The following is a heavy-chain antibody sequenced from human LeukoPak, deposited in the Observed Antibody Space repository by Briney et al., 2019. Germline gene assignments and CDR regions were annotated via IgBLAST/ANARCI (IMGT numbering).Heavy chain of an antibody. Sequence: GASVKVSCKASGGTFSSYAISWVRQAPGQGLEWMGGIIPIFGTANYAQKFQGRVTITTDESTSTAYMELSSLRSEDTAVYYCARGDHRGYSYEGITNFDYWGQGTLVTVSS. J-gene: IGHJ4*02. CDR3: ARGDHRGYSYEGITNFDY. CDR2: IIPIFGTA. V-gene: IGHV1-69*05. CDR1: GGTFSSYA. D-gene: IGHD5-18*01.